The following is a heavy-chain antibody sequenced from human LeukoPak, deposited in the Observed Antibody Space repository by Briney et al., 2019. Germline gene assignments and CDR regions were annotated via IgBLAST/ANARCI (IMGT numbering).Heavy chain of an antibody. D-gene: IGHD2-21*01. J-gene: IGHJ4*02. CDR2: ISYDGNSK. CDR3: ARDSSGGDFDY. Sequence: PGGSLRLSCAASGFTFRSYAMSWVRQAPGKGLEWVAIISYDGNSKFYADSVKGRFTISRDNSKNTLYLQMNSLRAEDTAVYYCARDSSGGDFDYWGQGTLVTVSS. V-gene: IGHV3-30-3*01. CDR1: GFTFRSYA.